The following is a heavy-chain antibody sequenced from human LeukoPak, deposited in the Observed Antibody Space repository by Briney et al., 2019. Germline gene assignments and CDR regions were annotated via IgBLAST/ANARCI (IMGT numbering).Heavy chain of an antibody. CDR1: GFTFSSCA. CDR3: ATSYPRRDGYNYIR. J-gene: IGHJ4*02. CDR2: IYSGGST. V-gene: IGHV3-53*04. D-gene: IGHD5-24*01. Sequence: GGSLRLSCAASGFTFSSCAMCWVRQAPGKGPEWVSVIYSGGSTYYADSVKGRFTISRHNSKNTLYLQMNSLRAEDTAVYYCATSYPRRDGYNYIRWGQGTLVTVSS.